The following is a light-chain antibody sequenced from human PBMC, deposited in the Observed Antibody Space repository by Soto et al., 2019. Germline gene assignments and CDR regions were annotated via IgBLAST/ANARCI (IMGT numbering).Light chain of an antibody. V-gene: IGKV1-39*01. CDR1: QSIAHS. CDR2: VAF. CDR3: EQTFRGPGT. J-gene: IGKJ5*01. Sequence: SSRSASVGKTRTMTCRASQSIAHSVNWYQQKPGKAPKLLIYVAFTLESGVPSRFSGCGSGTEFTLTLRSLQPDESAPHYCEQTFRGPGTFGGGTRLEIK.